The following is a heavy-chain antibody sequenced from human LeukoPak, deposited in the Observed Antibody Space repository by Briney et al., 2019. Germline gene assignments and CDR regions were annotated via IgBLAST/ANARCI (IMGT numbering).Heavy chain of an antibody. J-gene: IGHJ4*02. CDR3: ARAGHNSSGWYLDY. CDR1: GFTLTSYG. V-gene: IGHV3-21*01. CDR2: ISSSSSYI. Sequence: GGSLRLSCAASGFTLTSYGMNWVRQAPGKGLEWVSSISSSSSYIYYADSVKGRFTISRDNAKNSLYLQMNSLRAEDTAVYYCARAGHNSSGWYLDYWGQGTLVTVSS. D-gene: IGHD6-19*01.